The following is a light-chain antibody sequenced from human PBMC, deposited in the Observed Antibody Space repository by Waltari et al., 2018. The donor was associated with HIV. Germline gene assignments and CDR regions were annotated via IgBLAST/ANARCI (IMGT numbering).Light chain of an antibody. CDR2: KAS. CDR3: QQCNSYPWT. Sequence: DIQMTQSPSTLSASVGDRVTITCRASQSVSNWLAWYQQKPGRAPKLLIYKASTLQSGIPSRFSGSGSGTEFTLTISSLQPDDFAAYYCQQCNSYPWTFGQGTKVDIK. CDR1: QSVSNW. V-gene: IGKV1-5*03. J-gene: IGKJ1*01.